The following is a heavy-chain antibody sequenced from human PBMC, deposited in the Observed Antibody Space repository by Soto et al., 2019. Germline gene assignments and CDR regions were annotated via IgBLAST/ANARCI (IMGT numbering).Heavy chain of an antibody. J-gene: IGHJ6*02. CDR3: ARVYDGGNCYYGMDA. D-gene: IGHD4-17*01. V-gene: IGHV3-30-3*01. CDR2: ISYDGSNK. CDR1: GFTFSSYA. Sequence: GGSLRLSCADSGFTFSSYAMHWVRQAPGKGLERVAVISYDGSNKYYADCVTGRLTISRDNCKNARNLQMNSLRSEDTTVDYFARVYDGGNCYYGMDAQHQGPTGT.